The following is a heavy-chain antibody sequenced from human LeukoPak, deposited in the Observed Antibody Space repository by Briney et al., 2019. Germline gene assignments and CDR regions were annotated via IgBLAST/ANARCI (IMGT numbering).Heavy chain of an antibody. J-gene: IGHJ4*02. CDR3: ARDLDTAIGPDD. CDR1: GYTFSDYY. Sequence: ASVKVSCKTSGYTFSDYYIHWIRQAPGQGLEWMGWINPNSGGTNYAQKFQGRVTMTRDTSISTAYMELSRLRSDDTAVYYCARDLDTAIGPDDWGQGTLVTVSS. CDR2: INPNSGGT. D-gene: IGHD5-18*01. V-gene: IGHV1-2*02.